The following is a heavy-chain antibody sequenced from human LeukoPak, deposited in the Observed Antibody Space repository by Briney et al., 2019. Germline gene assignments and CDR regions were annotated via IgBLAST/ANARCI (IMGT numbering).Heavy chain of an antibody. CDR3: ARLVATDSYYYYGMDV. J-gene: IGHJ6*02. CDR2: IIPILGIA. V-gene: IGHV1-69*04. D-gene: IGHD5-12*01. CDR1: GGTFSSYA. Sequence: GASVKVSCKASGGTFSSYAISWVRQAPGQGLEWMGRIIPILGIANYAQKFQGRVTITADKSTSTAYMELSSLRSEDTAVYYCARLVATDSYYYYGMDVWGQGTTVTVSS.